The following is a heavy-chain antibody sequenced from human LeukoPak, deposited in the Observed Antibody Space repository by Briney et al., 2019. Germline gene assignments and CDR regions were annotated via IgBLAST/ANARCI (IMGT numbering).Heavy chain of an antibody. Sequence: GGSLRLSCAASGFTFSSYAMSWVRQAPGKGLEWVSYINTISSTKYYADSVKGRFTISRDNAKNSLSLQMNSLRDEDTAVYCCARGKIGYYYGDYDGYWGQGTLVTVSS. CDR2: INTISSTK. CDR3: ARGKIGYYYGDYDGY. D-gene: IGHD4-17*01. J-gene: IGHJ4*02. CDR1: GFTFSSYA. V-gene: IGHV3-48*02.